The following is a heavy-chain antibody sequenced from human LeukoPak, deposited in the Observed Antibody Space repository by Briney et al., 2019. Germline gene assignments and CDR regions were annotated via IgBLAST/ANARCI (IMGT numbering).Heavy chain of an antibody. D-gene: IGHD1-26*01. Sequence: GRSLRLSCAASGFSFSSYAMHWVRQAPGKGLEWVADISYDGTNKYYADSVKGRFTISRDNSKNTLYLEMNSLRGDDTAAYYCARNYEWEVIDYHYGMDVWGQGTTVTVSS. V-gene: IGHV3-30-3*01. CDR2: ISYDGTNK. CDR3: ARNYEWEVIDYHYGMDV. CDR1: GFSFSSYA. J-gene: IGHJ6*02.